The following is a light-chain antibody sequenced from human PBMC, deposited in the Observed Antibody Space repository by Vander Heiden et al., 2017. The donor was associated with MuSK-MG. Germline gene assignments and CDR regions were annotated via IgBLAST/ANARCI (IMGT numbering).Light chain of an antibody. CDR2: QDN. CDR1: KLGDKY. V-gene: IGLV3-1*01. J-gene: IGLJ3*02. Sequence: SYELTHPPSVSVSPGQTASITCSGDKLGDKYACWYQQTPAQSPVTVIYQDNKRPSGIPERFSGSNSGNTATLTISGTQAMDEADYYCQAWDSSTVVFGGGTKLTVL. CDR3: QAWDSSTVV.